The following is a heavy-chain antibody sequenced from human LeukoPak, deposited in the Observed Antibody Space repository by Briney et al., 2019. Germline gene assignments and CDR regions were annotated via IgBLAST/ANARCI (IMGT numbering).Heavy chain of an antibody. CDR3: AKLGRGGYYYDSSGPRDDY. V-gene: IGHV3-30*18. Sequence: PGGSLRLSCAASGFTFSSYGMHWVRQAPGKGLEWVAVISYDGSNKYYADSVKGRFTISRDNAKNSLYLQMNSLRAEDTALYYCAKLGRGGYYYDSSGPRDDYWGQGTLVTVSS. J-gene: IGHJ4*02. CDR1: GFTFSSYG. CDR2: ISYDGSNK. D-gene: IGHD3-22*01.